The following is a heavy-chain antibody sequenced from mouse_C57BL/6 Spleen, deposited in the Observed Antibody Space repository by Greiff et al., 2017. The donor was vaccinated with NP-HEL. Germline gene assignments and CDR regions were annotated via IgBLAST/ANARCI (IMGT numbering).Heavy chain of an antibody. Sequence: VQLQQSGAELVRPGASVKLSCKASGYTFTSYCMHWVKQRTGQGLEWIGMIHPRSGSTYYNEKFTGKATLTADKSSSTAYMKLRSLTSEDSAVYYCARRGSCSSDRCYEGWGTRTTVTASS. CDR2: IHPRSGST. V-gene: IGHV1-81*01. D-gene: IGHD1-3*01. J-gene: IGHJ1*03. CDR1: GYTFTSYC. CDR3: ARRGSCSSDRCYEG.